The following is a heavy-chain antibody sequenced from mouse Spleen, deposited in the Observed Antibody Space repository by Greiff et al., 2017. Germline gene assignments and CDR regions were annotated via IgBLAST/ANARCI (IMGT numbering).Heavy chain of an antibody. CDR1: GFSLTSYG. CDR2: IWRGGST. J-gene: IGHJ1*01. CDR3: AKKNGYDGYWYFDV. Sequence: VQLQQSGPSLVQPSQSLSITCTVSGFSLTSYGVHWVRQSPGKGLEWLGVIWRGGSTDYNAAFMSRLSITKDNSKSQVFFKMNSLQADDTAIYYCAKKNGYDGYWYFDVWGAGTTVTVSS. V-gene: IGHV2-5-1*01. D-gene: IGHD2-2*01.